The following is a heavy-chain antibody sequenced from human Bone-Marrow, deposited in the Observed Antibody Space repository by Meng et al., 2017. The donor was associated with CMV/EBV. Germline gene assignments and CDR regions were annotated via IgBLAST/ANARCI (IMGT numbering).Heavy chain of an antibody. CDR3: AAAESSSWYPTSYYYYYGMDV. CDR2: ISSSSSYI. D-gene: IGHD6-13*01. J-gene: IGHJ6*02. CDR1: GFTFSSYW. V-gene: IGHV3-21*01. Sequence: GESLKISCAASGFTFSSYWMNWVRQAPGKGLEWVSSISSSSSYIYYADSVKGRFTISRDNAKNSLYLQMNSLRAEDTAVYYCAAAESSSWYPTSYYYYYGMDVWGQGTTVTGSS.